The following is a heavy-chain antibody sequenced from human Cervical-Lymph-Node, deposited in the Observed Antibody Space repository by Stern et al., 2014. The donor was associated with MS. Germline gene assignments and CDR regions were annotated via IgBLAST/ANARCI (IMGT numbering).Heavy chain of an antibody. Sequence: QMQLVQSGSELKKPGASVKVSCKASGYTFTRNGINWVRQAPGQGIEWMGWINPNTGHPTYAQGFTGLFVFSLDTSVGTAYLQISSLKAEDTAVYYCARDLYYYASEPGYYYYYYGMDVWGQGTTVTVSS. CDR1: GYTFTRNG. V-gene: IGHV7-4-1*02. D-gene: IGHD3-10*01. J-gene: IGHJ6*02. CDR2: INPNTGHP. CDR3: ARDLYYYASEPGYYYYYYGMDV.